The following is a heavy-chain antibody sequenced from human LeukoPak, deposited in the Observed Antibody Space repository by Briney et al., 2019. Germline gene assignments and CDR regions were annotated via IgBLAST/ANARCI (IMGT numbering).Heavy chain of an antibody. CDR1: GGTFSSYA. V-gene: IGHV1-69*06. Sequence: SVKVSCKASGGTFSSYAISWVRQAPGQGLEWMGGIIPIFGTANYAQKFQGRVTITADKSTSTAYMELSSLRSEDTAVYYCASTSGWYSIVYFDYWGQGTLVTVSS. D-gene: IGHD6-19*01. CDR2: IIPIFGTA. J-gene: IGHJ4*02. CDR3: ASTSGWYSIVYFDY.